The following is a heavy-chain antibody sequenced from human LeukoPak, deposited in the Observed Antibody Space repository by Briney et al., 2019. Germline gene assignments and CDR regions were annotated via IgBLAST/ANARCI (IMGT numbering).Heavy chain of an antibody. CDR2: IDSSSSYI. V-gene: IGHV3-21*04. CDR1: GFTFSRYT. J-gene: IGHJ3*02. Sequence: GGSLRLSCAASGFTFSRYTMNWVRQAPGKGLEWVSSIDSSSSYIYYADSVKGRFTISRDNAKNSLYLQMNSLRAEDTAIYYCAKDGSSGIAATADAFDIWGQGTMVTVSS. D-gene: IGHD6-13*01. CDR3: AKDGSSGIAATADAFDI.